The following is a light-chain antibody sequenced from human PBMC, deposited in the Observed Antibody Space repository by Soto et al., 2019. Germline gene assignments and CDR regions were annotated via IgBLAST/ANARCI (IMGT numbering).Light chain of an antibody. V-gene: IGLV2-14*03. CDR2: DVS. J-gene: IGLJ2*01. CDR3: SSYTSTSTLVV. Sequence: QSVLTQPASVSGSPGQSITISCTRTISDVGDYNYVSWYQHHPGKAPKLMIYDVSTRPSGVSNRFSGSKSGNTASLTISGLQTEDEADYYCSSYTSTSTLVVFGGGTKLTVL. CDR1: ISDVGDYNY.